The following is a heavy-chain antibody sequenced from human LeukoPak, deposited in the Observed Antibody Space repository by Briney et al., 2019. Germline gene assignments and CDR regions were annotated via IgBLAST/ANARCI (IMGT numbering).Heavy chain of an antibody. V-gene: IGHV5-51*01. CDR1: GYNFTSYW. J-gene: IGHJ3*02. D-gene: IGHD3-10*01. CDR2: IYPGDSDT. Sequence: GESLKISCQGFGYNFTSYWIGWVRQMPGKGLEWMGIIYPGDSDTRYSPSFQGQVTISADKSIRTACLQWSSLKAPDTAMYYCARRVQESPGDAFDIWGQGTMVTVSS. CDR3: ARRVQESPGDAFDI.